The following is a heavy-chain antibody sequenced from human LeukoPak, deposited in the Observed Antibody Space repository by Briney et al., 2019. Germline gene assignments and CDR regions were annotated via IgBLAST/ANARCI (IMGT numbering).Heavy chain of an antibody. CDR3: ARAQNRFDP. CDR2: INHSGST. CDR1: GGSFSGYY. J-gene: IGHJ5*02. Sequence: SETLSLACAVYGGSFSGYYWSWFRQPPGKGLEWIGEINHSGSTNYNPSLKSRVTISVDTSKNQFSLKLSSVTAADTAVYYCARAQNRFDPWGQGTLVTFSS. V-gene: IGHV4-34*01.